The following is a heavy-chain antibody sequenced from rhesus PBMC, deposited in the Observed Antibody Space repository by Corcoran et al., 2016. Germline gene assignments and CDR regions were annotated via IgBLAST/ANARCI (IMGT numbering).Heavy chain of an antibody. J-gene: IGHJ4*01. CDR1: GYSISSGYY. D-gene: IGHD6-31*01. CDR2: ITYSGST. CDR3: AREGLAAASFDY. Sequence: QVQLQESGPGLVKPSETLSLTCAVSGYSISSGYYWSWIRQPPGKGLEWIGYITYSGSTSYNPSLKSRVTIYRHTSKIQFSLKLSSVTAADTAVYYCAREGLAAASFDYWGQGVLVTVSS. V-gene: IGHV4-122*02.